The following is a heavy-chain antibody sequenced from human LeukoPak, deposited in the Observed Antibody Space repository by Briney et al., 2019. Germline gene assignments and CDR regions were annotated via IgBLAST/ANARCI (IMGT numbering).Heavy chain of an antibody. J-gene: IGHJ4*02. Sequence: GGSLRLSCAASGFSFRGYGMHWVRQAPGKGLEHVSAISADGGTTYYADSVKDRFIISRDNSKNTLYLQMGSLRNEDMAVYYCARGRGGPPFDYWGQGALVTVSS. V-gene: IGHV3-64*02. CDR1: GFSFRGYG. CDR3: ARGRGGPPFDY. CDR2: ISADGGTT.